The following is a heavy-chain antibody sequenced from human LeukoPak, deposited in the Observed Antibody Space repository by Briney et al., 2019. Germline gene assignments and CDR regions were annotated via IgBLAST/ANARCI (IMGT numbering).Heavy chain of an antibody. Sequence: TLSLTCTVSGGSISSGSYYWSWIRQPAGKGLEWIGRIYTSGSTNYNPSLKSRVTMSVDTSNNQFSLKLSSVTAADTAVYYCARERWGQDKYFDYWGRGTLVTVSS. CDR2: IYTSGST. CDR1: GGSISSGSYY. V-gene: IGHV4-61*02. CDR3: ARERWGQDKYFDY. J-gene: IGHJ4*02. D-gene: IGHD2-21*02.